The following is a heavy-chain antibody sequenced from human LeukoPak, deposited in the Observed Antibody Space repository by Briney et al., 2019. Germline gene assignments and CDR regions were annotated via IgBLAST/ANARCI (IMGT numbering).Heavy chain of an antibody. CDR3: ARKDGDF. CDR2: FYHSGST. V-gene: IGHV4-30-2*01. CDR1: GGSISSGGYS. J-gene: IGHJ4*02. Sequence: PSETLSLTCAVSGGSISSGGYSWGWIRQPPGKGLEWIAYFYHSGSTYYNPSLKSRVTISVDTSKNQFSLKLSSVTAADTAVYYCARKDGDFWGQGTLVTVSS.